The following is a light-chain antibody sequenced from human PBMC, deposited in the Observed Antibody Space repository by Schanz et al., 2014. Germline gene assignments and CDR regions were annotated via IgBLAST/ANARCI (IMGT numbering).Light chain of an antibody. CDR2: VGTGGIVG. Sequence: QPVLTQPPSASASLGASVTLTCTLSSGYTNYKVDWYQQRPGKGPRFVMRVGTGGIVGSKGDGIPDRFSVLGSGLNRYLTIKNIQEEDESDYHCGADHGSGSHFVYVFGGGTKVTVL. CDR1: SGYTNYK. J-gene: IGLJ3*02. V-gene: IGLV9-49*01. CDR3: GADHGSGSHFVYV.